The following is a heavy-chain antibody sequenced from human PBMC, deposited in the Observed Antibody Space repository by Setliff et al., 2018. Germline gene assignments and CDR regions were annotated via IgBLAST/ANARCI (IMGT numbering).Heavy chain of an antibody. V-gene: IGHV3-15*01. CDR2: IKSKGEDETT. CDR3: TTGPRDSRNYMTWLDS. J-gene: IGHJ5*01. D-gene: IGHD3-3*01. CDR1: GFTFSDYY. Sequence: GGSLRLSCAASGFTFSDYYMSWIRQAPGNGLEWVGRIKSKGEDETTNFAASVKGRFSLSRDDSRNMIYLQMSSLKIEDTAFYYCTTGPRDSRNYMTWLDSWGPGTLVTVSS.